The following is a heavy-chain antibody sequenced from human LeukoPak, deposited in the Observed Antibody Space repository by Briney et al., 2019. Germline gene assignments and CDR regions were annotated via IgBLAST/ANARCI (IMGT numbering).Heavy chain of an antibody. CDR3: ARGFIAAPRLRYYGMDV. Sequence: ASVKVSCKASGYTFTSYGISWVRQAPGQGLEWMGWISAYNGNTNYARKLQGRVTMTTDTSTSTAYMELRSLRSDDTAVYYCARGFIAAPRLRYYGMDVWGQGTTVTVSS. CDR1: GYTFTSYG. CDR2: ISAYNGNT. D-gene: IGHD6-6*01. J-gene: IGHJ6*02. V-gene: IGHV1-18*01.